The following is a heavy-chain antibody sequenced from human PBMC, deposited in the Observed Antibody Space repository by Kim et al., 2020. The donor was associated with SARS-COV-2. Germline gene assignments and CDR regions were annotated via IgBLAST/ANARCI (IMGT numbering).Heavy chain of an antibody. Sequence: SVKVSCKASGGTFSSYAISWVRQAPGQGLEWMGGIIPIFGTANYAQKFQGRVTITADESTSTAYMELSSLRSEDTAVYYCATRRYIVVVPAAQTYIDSDYYYGMDVWGQGTTVTVSS. CDR3: ATRRYIVVVPAAQTYIDSDYYYGMDV. CDR1: GGTFSSYA. CDR2: IIPIFGTA. V-gene: IGHV1-69*13. D-gene: IGHD2-2*01. J-gene: IGHJ6*02.